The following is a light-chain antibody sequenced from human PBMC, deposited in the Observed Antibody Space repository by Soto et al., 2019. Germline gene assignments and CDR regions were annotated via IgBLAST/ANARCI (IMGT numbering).Light chain of an antibody. CDR3: QQYGSSPLT. J-gene: IGKJ4*01. V-gene: IGKV3-20*01. CDR2: GAS. CDR1: QSVSSSY. Sequence: EIVLTQSPGTLSLSPGERATLSCRASQSVSSSYLAWYQQKPGQAPRLLIYGASSRATGIPDTFSGSGSGTDFTLTISRLEPEDFAVYYCQQYGSSPLTFGGGTKVEIQ.